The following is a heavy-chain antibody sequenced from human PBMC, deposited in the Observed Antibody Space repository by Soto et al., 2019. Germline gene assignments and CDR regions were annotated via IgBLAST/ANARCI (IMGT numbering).Heavy chain of an antibody. V-gene: IGHV1-18*01. CDR3: AGGAGVDRYLGS. D-gene: IGHD3-9*01. CDR1: GYTFTSYG. J-gene: IGHJ4*02. Sequence: QVQLVQSGAEVKKPGASVKVSCKASGYTFTSYGISWVRQAPGQGLEWMGWISAYNGNTNYAQKLQGRVTMTTDTPTSTAYMGLGSLGSGDAGVCYCAGGAGVDRYLGSWGQGSLGTGSS. CDR2: ISAYNGNT.